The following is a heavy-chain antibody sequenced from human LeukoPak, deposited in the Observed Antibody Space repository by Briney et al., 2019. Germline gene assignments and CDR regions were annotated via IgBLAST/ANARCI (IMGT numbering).Heavy chain of an antibody. V-gene: IGHV3-30-3*01. Sequence: LSLTCTVSGGSISSSSYYWGWIRQPPGKGLEWAAAISYNGSNTYYADSVKGRLTISRDNSKNTLYLQMNSLRPEDTAIYYCVRDRGGSGWYYFDYWGRGTLVTVSS. D-gene: IGHD6-19*01. CDR2: ISYNGSNT. J-gene: IGHJ4*02. CDR1: GGSISSSS. CDR3: VRDRGGSGWYYFDY.